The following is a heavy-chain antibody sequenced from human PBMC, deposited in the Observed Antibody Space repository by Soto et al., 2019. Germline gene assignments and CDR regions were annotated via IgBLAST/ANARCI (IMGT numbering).Heavy chain of an antibody. CDR2: IYFSGTT. CDR3: ATNRGFDFYYFDS. CDR1: GASIKMGGYS. D-gene: IGHD5-12*01. Sequence: QVQLQESGPGLGKPSQTLSLTCAVFGASIKMGGYSWTWFGRHPTKGRGWIGYIYFSGTTWYNPSLKSRVVMSVDLSQNQFSLNLTSVTAADTAVYFCATNRGFDFYYFDSWGQGTPVTVSS. V-gene: IGHV4-31*11. J-gene: IGHJ4*02.